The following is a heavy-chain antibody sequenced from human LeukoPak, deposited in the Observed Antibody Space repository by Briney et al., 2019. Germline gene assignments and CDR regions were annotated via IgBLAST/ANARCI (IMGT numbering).Heavy chain of an antibody. Sequence: GDXXWNWIRQXGGKGLEWIGYIFYSGDTYYNPSRKSRLTISLDRSKNQLSLRLRSVTAADTAVYYCARHLGYCGITSCFYGMDVWGQGTTVTVSS. CDR3: ARHLGYCGITSCFYGMDV. D-gene: IGHD2-2*01. CDR1: GDXX. J-gene: IGHJ6*02. V-gene: IGHV4-30-4*01. CDR2: IFYSGDT.